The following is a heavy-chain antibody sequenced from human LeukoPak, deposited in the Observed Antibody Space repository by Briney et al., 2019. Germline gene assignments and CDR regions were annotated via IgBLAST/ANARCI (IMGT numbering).Heavy chain of an antibody. CDR2: IGASGEST. J-gene: IGHJ3*01. V-gene: IGHV3-23*01. Sequence: PEGSLRLSRAASGFTFSVAAMTWVRQAPGKGLEWVSLIGASGESTYYADSVKGRFTISRDNSKNTLSLQMNSLRVEDTAMYFCAKDIQLSTWGLGTMVTVSS. D-gene: IGHD5-24*01. CDR1: GFTFSVAA. CDR3: AKDIQLST.